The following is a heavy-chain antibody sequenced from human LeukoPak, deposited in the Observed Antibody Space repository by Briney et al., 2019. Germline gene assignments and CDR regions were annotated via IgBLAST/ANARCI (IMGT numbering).Heavy chain of an antibody. D-gene: IGHD3-10*01. CDR2: ISGSGGST. CDR3: ARAGSYYTYYMDV. J-gene: IGHJ6*03. Sequence: GGSLRLSCAASGFTFSSYAMSWVRQAPGKGLEWVSAISGSGGSTYYADSVKGRFTISRDNSKNTLYLQMNSLRAEDTAVYYCARAGSYYTYYMDVWGKGTTVTVSS. CDR1: GFTFSSYA. V-gene: IGHV3-23*01.